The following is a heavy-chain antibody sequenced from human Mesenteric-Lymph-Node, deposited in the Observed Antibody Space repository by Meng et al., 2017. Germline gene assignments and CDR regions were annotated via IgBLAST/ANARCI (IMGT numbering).Heavy chain of an antibody. D-gene: IGHD3-10*01. J-gene: IGHJ4*02. V-gene: IGHV4-4*02. CDR1: GGSISSSNW. CDR2: IYHSGST. CDR3: ATVITSGRYFDYFDS. Sequence: SETLSLTCAVSGGSISSSNWWSWVRQPPGKGLEWIGEIYHSGSTNYNPSLKSRVTISVDKSKNQFSLKLSSVSTADTAVYYCATVITSGRYFDYFDSWGQGTLVTVSS.